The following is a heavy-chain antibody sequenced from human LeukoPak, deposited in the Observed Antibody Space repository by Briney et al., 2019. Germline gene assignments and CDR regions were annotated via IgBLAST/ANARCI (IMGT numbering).Heavy chain of an antibody. V-gene: IGHV3-30*03. CDR1: GFTFSSYD. CDR2: ISYDGSKK. D-gene: IGHD4-17*01. CDR3: PCNGDSFDY. Sequence: AGGSLRLSCAASGFTFSSYDMHWVRQAPGKGLEWVAVISYDGSKKYYADSVKGRFTISRDNSKNTLYLQMNSLRAEDTAVYYCPCNGDSFDYWGQGTLVTVSS. J-gene: IGHJ4*02.